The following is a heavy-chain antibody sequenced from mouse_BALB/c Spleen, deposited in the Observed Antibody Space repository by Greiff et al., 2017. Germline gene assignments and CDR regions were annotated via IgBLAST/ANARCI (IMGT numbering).Heavy chain of an antibody. J-gene: IGHJ3*01. Sequence: EVQLQESGGGLVKPGGSLKLSCAASGFTFSSYAMSWVRQSPEKRLEWVAEISSGGSYTYYPDTVTGRFTISRDNAKNTLYLEMSSLRSEDTAMYYCARDGNYTRGAYWGQGTLVTVSA. CDR2: ISSGGSYT. CDR3: ARDGNYTRGAY. D-gene: IGHD2-1*01. V-gene: IGHV5-9-4*01. CDR1: GFTFSSYA.